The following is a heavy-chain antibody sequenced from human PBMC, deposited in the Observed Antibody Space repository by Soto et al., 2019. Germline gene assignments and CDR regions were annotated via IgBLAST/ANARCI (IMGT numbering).Heavy chain of an antibody. CDR3: RLTYDTGGSVPGH. CDR2: VIPILGTS. Sequence: VQLVQSGAEVKKPGSSVRVSCKASGATFSYYVISWVRQAPGQGLEWMGEVIPILGTSSHAQNFQDRVTLTADKATSSAYMELSSLRSDDTASYFCRLTYDTGGSVPGHWGQGTLVSVSS. V-gene: IGHV1-69*06. CDR1: GATFSYYV. J-gene: IGHJ4*02. D-gene: IGHD3-22*01.